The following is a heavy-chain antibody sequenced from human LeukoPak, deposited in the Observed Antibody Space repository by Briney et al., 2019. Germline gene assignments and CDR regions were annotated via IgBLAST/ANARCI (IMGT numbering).Heavy chain of an antibody. J-gene: IGHJ4*02. Sequence: GGSLRLSCTVSGFTFSSNSMSWVRQAPGKGLEWVSFIYSDNTHSSGSVKGRFTISRYNSKTALYLQMNSLRAEDTAVYYCARRAGAYSHPYDYWGQGTLVTVSS. CDR2: IYSDNT. V-gene: IGHV3-53*01. D-gene: IGHD4/OR15-4a*01. CDR3: ARRAGAYSHPYDY. CDR1: GFTFSSNS.